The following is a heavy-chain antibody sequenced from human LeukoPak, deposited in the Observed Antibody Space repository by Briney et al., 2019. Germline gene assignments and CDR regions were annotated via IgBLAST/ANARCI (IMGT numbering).Heavy chain of an antibody. V-gene: IGHV3-53*01. J-gene: IGHJ5*02. CDR3: ASLSPSGSYYNH. CDR1: GFTVSSNY. D-gene: IGHD1-26*01. CDR2: IYSGGST. Sequence: GGSLRLSCAASGFTVSSNYMSWVRQAPGKGLEWVSVIYSGGSTDYADSVKGRFTISRDNSKNTLYLQMNSLRAEDTAVYYCASLSPSGSYYNHWGQGTLVTVSS.